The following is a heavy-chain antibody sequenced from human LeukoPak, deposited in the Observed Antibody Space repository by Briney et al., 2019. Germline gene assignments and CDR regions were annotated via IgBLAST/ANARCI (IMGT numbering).Heavy chain of an antibody. CDR3: GRRITIFGVVIKYFDY. Sequence: SETLSLTCAVYGVSFSGYYLSWIRQPPGKGLEWIGEINHSGSTNYNPSLKSRVTISVDTSKNQFSLKLSSVTAADTAVYYCGRRITIFGVVIKYFDYWGQGTLVTVSS. D-gene: IGHD3-3*01. V-gene: IGHV4-34*01. J-gene: IGHJ4*02. CDR1: GVSFSGYY. CDR2: INHSGST.